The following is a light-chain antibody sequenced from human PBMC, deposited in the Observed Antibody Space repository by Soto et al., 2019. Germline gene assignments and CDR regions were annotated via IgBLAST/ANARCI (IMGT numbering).Light chain of an antibody. CDR3: NSYAGSNNLV. CDR1: SSDIGGYNS. V-gene: IGLV2-8*01. CDR2: EVS. J-gene: IGLJ3*02. Sequence: QSALTQPPSASGSPGQSVTISCTGTSSDIGGYNSVSWYQQHPGKAPRLIIYEVSKRPSGVPDRFSGSKSGNTASLTVSGLQAADEADYYCNSYAGSNNLVFGGGTKLTVL.